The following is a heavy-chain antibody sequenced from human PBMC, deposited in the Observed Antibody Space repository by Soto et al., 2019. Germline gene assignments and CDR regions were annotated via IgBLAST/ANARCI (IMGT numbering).Heavy chain of an antibody. D-gene: IGHD3-3*01. CDR1: GGSFNSYA. J-gene: IGHJ5*02. Sequence: SVKVSCKTSGGSFNSYALSWVRQAPGQGPEWMGQIIPIFGSPKYAQKFQGRVTITADESTNTAYMELTSLTSEDTAMYYCAREKFSNYFDPWGQGTQVTVSS. CDR2: IIPIFGSP. CDR3: AREKFSNYFDP. V-gene: IGHV1-69*13.